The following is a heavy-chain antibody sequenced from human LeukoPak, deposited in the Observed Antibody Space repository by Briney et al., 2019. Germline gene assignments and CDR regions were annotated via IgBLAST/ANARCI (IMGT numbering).Heavy chain of an antibody. J-gene: IGHJ3*02. Sequence: GESLKISCQGSGYSFTSYWIGWVRQMPGKGLEWMGIIYPGDSDTRYSPSFQGQVTISADKSISTAYLQWSSLKASDTAMYHCARQDIVATILDHDAFDIWGQGTLVTVSS. CDR2: IYPGDSDT. D-gene: IGHD5-12*01. CDR3: ARQDIVATILDHDAFDI. CDR1: GYSFTSYW. V-gene: IGHV5-51*01.